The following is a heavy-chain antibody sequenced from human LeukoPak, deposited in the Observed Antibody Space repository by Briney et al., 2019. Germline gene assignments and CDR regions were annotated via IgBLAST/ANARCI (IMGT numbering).Heavy chain of an antibody. CDR3: ARGGWWNFIDY. CDR2: IYTSGST. V-gene: IGHV4-4*07. CDR1: GGSISSYY. J-gene: IGHJ4*02. D-gene: IGHD1-7*01. Sequence: SETLSLTYTVSGGSISSYYWSWIRQPAGKGLEWIGRIYTSGSTNYNPSPKSRVTMSVDTSKNQFSLELSSVTAADTAVYYCARGGWWNFIDYWGQGTLVTVSS.